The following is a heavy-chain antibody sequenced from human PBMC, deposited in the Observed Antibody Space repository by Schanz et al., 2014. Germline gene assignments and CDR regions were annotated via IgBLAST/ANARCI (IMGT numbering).Heavy chain of an antibody. V-gene: IGHV1-8*01. CDR1: GLNLNNYV. J-gene: IGHJ6*03. D-gene: IGHD3-3*01. Sequence: GRWGRPGVGGKKPGAQVRSSCRASGLNLNNYVITGVGKAIEQGLGGRGGMNPKPGNADHAQKFQGRVSMTWDTSTSTAYLDLSRLRSEDTGVYYCARALKGKVAIFGVIAAQNYYYMDVWGKGTTVTVSS. CDR2: MNPKPGNA. CDR3: ARALKGKVAIFGVIAAQNYYYMDV.